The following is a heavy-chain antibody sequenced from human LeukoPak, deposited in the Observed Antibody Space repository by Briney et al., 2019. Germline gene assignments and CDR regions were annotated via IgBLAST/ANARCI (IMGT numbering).Heavy chain of an antibody. D-gene: IGHD6-19*01. CDR2: IYYSGST. V-gene: IGHV4-30-4*01. Sequence: PSQTLSLTCTVSGGSISSGDYYWSWIRQPPGKGLEWIGYIYYSGSTYYNPSLKSRVTISVATSKNQFSLKLSSVTAADTAVYYCASEGGNTAVGGYWGQGTLVTVSS. J-gene: IGHJ4*02. CDR1: GGSISSGDYY. CDR3: ASEGGNTAVGGY.